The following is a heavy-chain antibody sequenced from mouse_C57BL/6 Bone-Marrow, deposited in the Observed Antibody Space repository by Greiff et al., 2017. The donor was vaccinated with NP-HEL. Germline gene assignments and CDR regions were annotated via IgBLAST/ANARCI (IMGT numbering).Heavy chain of an antibody. CDR1: GFTFSSYG. Sequence: EVKLEESGGDLVKPGGSLKLSCAASGFTFSSYGMSWVRQTPDKRLEWVATISSGGSYTYYPDSVKGRFTISRDNSKNTLYLRMGNLKSEDTSMYYCASPYDYDVAWFGYWGQGTLVTVSA. CDR3: ASPYDYDVAWFGY. D-gene: IGHD2-4*01. CDR2: ISSGGSYT. J-gene: IGHJ3*01. V-gene: IGHV5-6*02.